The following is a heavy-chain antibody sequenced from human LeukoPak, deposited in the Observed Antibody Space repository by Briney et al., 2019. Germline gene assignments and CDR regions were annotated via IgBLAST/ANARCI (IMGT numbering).Heavy chain of an antibody. J-gene: IGHJ5*02. Sequence: PSETLSLTCAVYGGSFSGYYWSWIRQPPGKGLEWIGEINHSGSTNYNPSLKSRVTISVDTSKNQFSLKLSSVTAADTAVYYCARAWCSRTSCSLGDLNWFDPWGQGTLVTVSS. V-gene: IGHV4-34*01. CDR3: ARAWCSRTSCSLGDLNWFDP. D-gene: IGHD2-2*01. CDR2: INHSGST. CDR1: GGSFSGYY.